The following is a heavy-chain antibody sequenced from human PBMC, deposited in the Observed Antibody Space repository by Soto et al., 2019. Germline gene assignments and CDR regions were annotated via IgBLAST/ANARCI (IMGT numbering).Heavy chain of an antibody. Sequence: QVQLVQSGAEVKKPGASVKVSCKASGYTFTSYGISWVRQAPGQGLEWMGWISAYNGNTNYAQKLQGRVTMTTDTSTSTAYMELGSLRSDDTAVYYCALGWFGESSCYYGMDVWGQGTTVTVSS. CDR1: GYTFTSYG. J-gene: IGHJ6*02. D-gene: IGHD3-10*01. V-gene: IGHV1-18*01. CDR2: ISAYNGNT. CDR3: ALGWFGESSCYYGMDV.